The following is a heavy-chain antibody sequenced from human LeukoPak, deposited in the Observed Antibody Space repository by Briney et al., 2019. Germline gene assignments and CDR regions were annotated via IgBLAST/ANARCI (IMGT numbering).Heavy chain of an antibody. V-gene: IGHV4-59*12. J-gene: IGHJ5*02. CDR2: IYYSGST. CDR1: GGSISSYY. D-gene: IGHD3-10*01. CDR3: ARLRVRGVRGWFDP. Sequence: PSETLSLTCAVSGGSISSYYWSWIRQPPGKGLEWIGYIYYSGSTYNNPSLKSRVTISVDTSKNQFSLKLSSVTAADTAVYYCARLRVRGVRGWFDPWGQGTLVTVSS.